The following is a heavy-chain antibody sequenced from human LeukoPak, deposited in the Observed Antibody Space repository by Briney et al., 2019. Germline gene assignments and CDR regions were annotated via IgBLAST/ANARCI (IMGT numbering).Heavy chain of an antibody. D-gene: IGHD3-3*01. V-gene: IGHV4-39*01. J-gene: IGHJ4*02. CDR2: IYYSGST. CDR1: GGSISSSSYY. Sequence: SETLSLTCTVSGGSISSSSYYWGWIRQPPGKGLEWIGSIYYSGSTYYNPSLKSRVTISVDTSKNQFSLKLSSVTAADTAVYYCARHKKQYYDLDYWGQGTLVTVSS. CDR3: ARHKKQYYDLDY.